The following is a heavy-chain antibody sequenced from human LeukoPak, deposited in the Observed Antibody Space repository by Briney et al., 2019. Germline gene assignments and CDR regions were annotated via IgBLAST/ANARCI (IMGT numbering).Heavy chain of an antibody. J-gene: IGHJ4*02. CDR3: ARSVYYYDNFDY. CDR1: GGSFSGYY. Sequence: PSETLSLTCAVYGGSFSGYYWNWIRQPPGKGLEWIGYVYYSGSTNYNPSLKSRVTISVDTSKNQFSLNLTSVTAADTAVYYCARSVYYYDNFDYWGQGTLVTVSS. CDR2: VYYSGST. V-gene: IGHV4-34*11. D-gene: IGHD3-22*01.